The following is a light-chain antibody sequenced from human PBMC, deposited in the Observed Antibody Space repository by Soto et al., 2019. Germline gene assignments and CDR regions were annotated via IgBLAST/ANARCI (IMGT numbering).Light chain of an antibody. J-gene: IGKJ5*01. CDR3: MQGTRSIT. Sequence: VMTQFPLSLPVTLGQPASISCRSSQSLVYSDGNTYLSWFHQRPGQSPRRLIYKVSNRDSGVPDRISGTGSGTDFTLQISRVETEDVCIYYCMQGTRSITFGQGTRLEIK. V-gene: IGKV2-30*01. CDR2: KVS. CDR1: QSLVYSDGNTY.